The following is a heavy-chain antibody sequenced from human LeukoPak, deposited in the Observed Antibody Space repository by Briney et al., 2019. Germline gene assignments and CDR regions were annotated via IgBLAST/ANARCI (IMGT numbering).Heavy chain of an antibody. J-gene: IGHJ4*02. V-gene: IGHV3-23*01. D-gene: IGHD3-22*01. CDR3: AKRGHYDSSNSYAPFDH. CDR2: FTGSSGRT. CDR1: GFTFSSYA. Sequence: GGSLRLSCAASGFTFSSYAMSWVRQAPGKGLEWVSAFTGSSGRTYYEDSVEGRFTIYRDNSKNTLSLQMNSLRAEDTAVYYCAKRGHYDSSNSYAPFDHWGQGTLVTVSS.